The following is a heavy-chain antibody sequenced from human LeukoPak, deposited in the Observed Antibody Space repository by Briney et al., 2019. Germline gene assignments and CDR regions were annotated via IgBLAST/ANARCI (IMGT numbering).Heavy chain of an antibody. V-gene: IGHV3-23*01. CDR2: ISGSGGNT. CDR1: GYSIGSGYY. J-gene: IGHJ4*02. D-gene: IGHD3-16*01. Sequence: ETLSLTCTVSGYSIGSGYYWGWIRQPPGKGLEWVSGISGSGGNTYYAEALTGRFTVSRDNSKNTLYLQMNSLRAEDTALYYCAKGGLRGGTYNDDFWGQGTLVTVSS. CDR3: AKGGLRGGTYNDDF.